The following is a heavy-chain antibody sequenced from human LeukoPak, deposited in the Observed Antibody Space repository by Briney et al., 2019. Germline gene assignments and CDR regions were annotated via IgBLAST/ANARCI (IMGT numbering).Heavy chain of an antibody. Sequence: GGSLRLSCAASGNYWMHWVRQAPGKGLLWVSHINSDGSWTTYADSVKGRFTISKDNAKNTVYLQMNNLGAEDTAVYYCVSFYETYWGRGTLVTVSS. D-gene: IGHD2-2*01. CDR3: VSFYETY. CDR1: GNYW. J-gene: IGHJ4*02. V-gene: IGHV3-74*01. CDR2: INSDGSWT.